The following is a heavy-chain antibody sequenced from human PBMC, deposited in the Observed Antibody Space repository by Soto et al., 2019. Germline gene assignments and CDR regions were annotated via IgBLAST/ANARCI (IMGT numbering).Heavy chain of an antibody. CDR1: GFTFTSSA. V-gene: IGHV1-58*01. Sequence: SVKVSCKASGFTFTSSAVQWVRQALGQRLEWIGWIAVGNGNTNYAQKFQERVTITRDMSTSTAYMQLSSPRSEDTAVYYCAAAVFRFLGRDYYSSYGMDVCDQATMVIVS. J-gene: IGHJ6*02. CDR3: AAAVFRFLGRDYYSSYGMDV. CDR2: IAVGNGNT. D-gene: IGHD3-3*01.